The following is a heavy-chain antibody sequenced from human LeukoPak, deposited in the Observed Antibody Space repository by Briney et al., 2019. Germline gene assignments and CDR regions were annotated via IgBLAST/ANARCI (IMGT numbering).Heavy chain of an antibody. CDR3: ARDLVGVGYFDY. CDR1: GGSITSYY. CDR2: IYTSGST. D-gene: IGHD2-15*01. J-gene: IGHJ4*02. V-gene: IGHV4-4*07. Sequence: KPSETLSLTCTVSGGSITSYYWSWIRQPAGKGLEWIGRIYTSGSTNYNPSLESRVTMPRDTSKNQFSLKLSSVTAADTAVYYCARDLVGVGYFDYWGQGTLVTVSS.